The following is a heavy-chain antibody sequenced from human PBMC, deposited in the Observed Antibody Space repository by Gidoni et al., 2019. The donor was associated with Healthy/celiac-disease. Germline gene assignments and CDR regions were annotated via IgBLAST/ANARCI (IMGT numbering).Heavy chain of an antibody. CDR2: INRDGSST. CDR3: ARDMYYDFWSHQRAPEPGDY. J-gene: IGHJ4*02. CDR1: GFTFRSSW. V-gene: IGHV3-74*01. D-gene: IGHD3-3*01. Sequence: EVQLVESGGGLVQPGGSLRLSCAASGFTFRSSWMHWVRQAPGKGLVWVSRINRDGSSTSYADSVKGRFTISRDNAKNTLYLQMNSLRAEDTAVYYCARDMYYDFWSHQRAPEPGDYWGQGTLVTVSS.